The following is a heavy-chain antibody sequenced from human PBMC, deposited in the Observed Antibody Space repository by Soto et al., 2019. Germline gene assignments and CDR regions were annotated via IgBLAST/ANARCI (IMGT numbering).Heavy chain of an antibody. J-gene: IGHJ4*02. CDR1: GFTVSSNY. V-gene: IGHV3-66*01. D-gene: IGHD3-3*01. CDR2: IYSGGST. Sequence: GGSLILSCAASGFTVSSNYMSWVRQAPGKGLEWVSVIYSGGSTYYADSVKGRFTISRDNSKNTLYLQMNSLRAEDTAVYYCVKGRITIFGVVMEFDYWGQGTLVTVSS. CDR3: VKGRITIFGVVMEFDY.